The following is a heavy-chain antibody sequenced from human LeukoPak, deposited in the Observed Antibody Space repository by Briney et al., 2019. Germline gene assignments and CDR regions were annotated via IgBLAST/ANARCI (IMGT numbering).Heavy chain of an antibody. V-gene: IGHV1-2*02. CDR2: INPYSGGT. J-gene: IGHJ3*02. CDR1: GYTFTGYY. Sequence: ASVKVSCKASGYTFTGYYMHWVRQAPGHGLEWMGWINPYSGGTNYAQKFQGRVTMTRDTSISTAYMELSRLRSDDTAVYYCARHPYILTNYYIPGAFDIWGQGTMVTVSS. D-gene: IGHD3-9*01. CDR3: ARHPYILTNYYIPGAFDI.